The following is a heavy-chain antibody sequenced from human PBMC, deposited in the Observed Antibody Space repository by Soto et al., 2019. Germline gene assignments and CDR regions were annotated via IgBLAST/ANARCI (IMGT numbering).Heavy chain of an antibody. D-gene: IGHD3-10*01. J-gene: IGHJ4*02. CDR3: TVWGSGNDFGAA. CDR1: GFTFSDHY. CDR2: SKNKADSYTT. Sequence: EVQLVESGGGLVQPGGSLRLSCAASGFTFSDHYMDWVRQAPGKGLEWVGRSKNKADSYTTEYAASVKGRFSISRDGLNNSLFLQMNSLKTEDTAVYYCTVWGSGNDFGAAWGQGILVTVSS. V-gene: IGHV3-72*01.